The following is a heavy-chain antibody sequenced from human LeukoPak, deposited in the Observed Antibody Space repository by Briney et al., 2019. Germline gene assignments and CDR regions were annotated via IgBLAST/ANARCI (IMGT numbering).Heavy chain of an antibody. V-gene: IGHV5-51*01. J-gene: IGHJ4*02. D-gene: IGHD2-15*01. CDR3: ARRGRYCSGRTCEVDY. Sequence: GESLQISCKGSGYSFTTYWIGWVRQMPGKGPEWMAIIYPGDSNTRYSPSFQGQVTISADKSINTAYLQWSSLKASDSAIYYCARRGRYCSGRTCEVDYWGQGTLVTVSS. CDR1: GYSFTTYW. CDR2: IYPGDSNT.